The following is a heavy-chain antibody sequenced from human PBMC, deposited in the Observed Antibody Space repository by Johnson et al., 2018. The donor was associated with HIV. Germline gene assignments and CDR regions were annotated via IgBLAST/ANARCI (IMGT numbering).Heavy chain of an antibody. CDR3: ARERKNYLIAARGDAFDI. J-gene: IGHJ3*02. Sequence: VQLMESGGGLVKPGGSLRLSCAASGFSFSDYYMSWIRQAPGKGLEWVSSISGIGSTIYYADSVKGRFTISRDTGKNSLYLQMNSLRAEDTALYYCARERKNYLIAARGDAFDIWGQGTMVTVSS. CDR2: ISGIGSTI. D-gene: IGHD6-6*01. CDR1: GFSFSDYY. V-gene: IGHV3-11*01.